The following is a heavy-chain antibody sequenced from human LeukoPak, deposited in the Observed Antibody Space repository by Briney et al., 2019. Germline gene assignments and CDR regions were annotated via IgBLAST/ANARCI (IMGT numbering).Heavy chain of an antibody. Sequence: ASVKVSCKASGYTFTGYYMHWVRQAPGQGLEWMGWINPNSGGTNYAQKFQGRVTMTRDTSISTAYMELSRLRSDDTAVYYCARDIDYGDYLFDYWGQGTLVTASS. CDR2: INPNSGGT. V-gene: IGHV1-2*02. CDR1: GYTFTGYY. J-gene: IGHJ4*02. CDR3: ARDIDYGDYLFDY. D-gene: IGHD4-17*01.